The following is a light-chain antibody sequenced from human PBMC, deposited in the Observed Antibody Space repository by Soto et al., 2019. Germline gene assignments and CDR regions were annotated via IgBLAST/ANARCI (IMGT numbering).Light chain of an antibody. CDR2: EAS. J-gene: IGLJ1*01. V-gene: IGLV2-23*01. CDR1: SNGIGNDNF. Sequence: QSLLTQPASMSESPGQSITISCTGTSNGIGNDNFVSWYQQHPGKAPKLLIYEASERPSGVSNRFSGSKSGYTASLTISGLQAEDEADYYCCAYAGTGTFYVFGPGTKVTVL. CDR3: CAYAGTGTFYV.